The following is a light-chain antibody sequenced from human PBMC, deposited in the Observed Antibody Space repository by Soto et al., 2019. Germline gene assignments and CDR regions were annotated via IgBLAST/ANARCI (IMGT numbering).Light chain of an antibody. Sequence: QSVLTQPPSASGTPGQRGTISCYGSSSNIGTNPVQWYLQLPGTAPKLLIYSDNERPSGVPDRCSGFKSGTSASLAISGLQSEDEADYHCATWDDGLYGPVFGGGTKLTVL. CDR2: SDN. V-gene: IGLV1-44*01. J-gene: IGLJ3*02. CDR1: SSNIGTNP. CDR3: ATWDDGLYGPV.